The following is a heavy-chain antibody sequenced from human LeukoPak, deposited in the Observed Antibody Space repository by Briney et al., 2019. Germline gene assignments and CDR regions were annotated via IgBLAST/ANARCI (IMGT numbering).Heavy chain of an antibody. J-gene: IGHJ4*02. CDR2: IRNKANSYTT. Sequence: GGSLRLSCAASGFTFSDHYMDWVRQAPGKGLEWVGRIRNKANSYTTEYAASVKGRFTISRDDSKNSLYLQMNSLKIEDTAVYYCVRADTNYYSDYWGQGTLVTVSS. V-gene: IGHV3-72*01. D-gene: IGHD2-2*01. CDR1: GFTFSDHY. CDR3: VRADTNYYSDY.